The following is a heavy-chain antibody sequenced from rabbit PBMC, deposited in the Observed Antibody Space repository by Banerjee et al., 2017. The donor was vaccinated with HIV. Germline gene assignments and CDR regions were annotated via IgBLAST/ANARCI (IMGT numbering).Heavy chain of an antibody. CDR2: IYTTSDTT. J-gene: IGHJ4*01. D-gene: IGHD1-1*01. CDR3: ARDDSSSTGYYHYFNL. Sequence: QEQLKETGGGLVQPGGSLTLSCTASGFDFSRYSMCWVRQAPGKGLELIACIYTTSDTTWYASWVNGRFTISRSTSLNTVDLKMTSLTAADTATYFCARDDSSSTGYYHYFNLWGPGTLVTVS. CDR1: GFDFSRYS. V-gene: IGHV1S43*01.